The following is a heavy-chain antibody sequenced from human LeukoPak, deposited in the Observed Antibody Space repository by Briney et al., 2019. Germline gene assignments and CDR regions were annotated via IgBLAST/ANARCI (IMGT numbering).Heavy chain of an antibody. D-gene: IGHD3-22*01. CDR1: GYTLTELS. CDR2: FDPEDGET. Sequence: GASVKVSCKVSGYTLTELSMHWVRQAPGKGLEWMGGFDPEDGETIYAQKFQGRVTMTEDTSTDTAYMELSSLRSEDTAVYYCATAVMYYYDSSGSVDYWGQGTLVTVSS. J-gene: IGHJ4*02. V-gene: IGHV1-24*01. CDR3: ATAVMYYYDSSGSVDY.